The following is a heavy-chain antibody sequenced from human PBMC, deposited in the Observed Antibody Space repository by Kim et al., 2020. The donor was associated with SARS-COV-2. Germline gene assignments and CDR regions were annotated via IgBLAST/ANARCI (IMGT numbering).Heavy chain of an antibody. V-gene: IGHV4-59*08. CDR2: IYYSGST. CDR1: GGSISSYY. J-gene: IGHJ6*02. D-gene: IGHD3-10*01. Sequence: SETLSLTCTVSGGSISSYYWSWIRQPPGKGLEWIGYIYYSGSTNYNPSLKSRVTISVDTSKNQFSLKLSSVTAADTAVYYCARTNPEFDYGSGSYIHYYGMDVWGQGTTVTVSS. CDR3: ARTNPEFDYGSGSYIHYYGMDV.